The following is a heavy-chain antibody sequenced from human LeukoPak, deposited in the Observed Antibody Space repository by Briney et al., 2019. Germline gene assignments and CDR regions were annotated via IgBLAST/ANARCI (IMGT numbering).Heavy chain of an antibody. Sequence: GGSLRLSCAASGFTFSRSGMRWVRQAPGKGLEWVAVISYDGSNKYYADSVKGRFTISRDNSKNTLYLQMNSLRAEDTAVYYCAKDQSSGYYKTLDYWGQGTLVTVSS. D-gene: IGHD3-22*01. V-gene: IGHV3-30*18. CDR2: ISYDGSNK. CDR1: GFTFSRSG. J-gene: IGHJ4*02. CDR3: AKDQSSGYYKTLDY.